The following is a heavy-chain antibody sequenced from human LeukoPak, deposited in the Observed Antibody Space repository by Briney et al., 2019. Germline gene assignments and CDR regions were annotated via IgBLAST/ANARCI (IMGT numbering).Heavy chain of an antibody. J-gene: IGHJ4*02. CDR3: AKGSNFWSGYYRSPP. CDR1: GFTFSSYG. D-gene: IGHD3-3*01. V-gene: IGHV3-23*01. CDR2: ISGSGGST. Sequence: GGSLRLSCAASGFTFSSYGMHWVRQAPGKGLEWVSAISGSGGSTYYADSVKGRFTISRDNSKNTLYLQMNSLRAEDTAVYYCAKGSNFWSGYYRSPPWGQGTLVTVSS.